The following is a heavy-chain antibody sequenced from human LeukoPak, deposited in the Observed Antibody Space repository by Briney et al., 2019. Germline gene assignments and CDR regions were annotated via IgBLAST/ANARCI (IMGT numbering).Heavy chain of an antibody. V-gene: IGHV4-34*01. J-gene: IGHJ3*02. CDR1: LGSLSGYY. Sequence: SQTLSLTCALYLGSLSGYYWSCVRRPPGKGLEGIGEISHSGSTNYNPYLKSRVTIAVDTSKNQFSLKLSSVTAADTAVYYCARGRLLLRAFDIWGQGTMVTVSS. CDR3: ARGRLLLRAFDI. CDR2: ISHSGST. D-gene: IGHD3-22*01.